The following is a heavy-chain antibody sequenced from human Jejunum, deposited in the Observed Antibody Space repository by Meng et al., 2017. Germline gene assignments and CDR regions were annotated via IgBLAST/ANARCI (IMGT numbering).Heavy chain of an antibody. CDR1: GFTLSDHW. CDR3: ATVGPYDSSNYYAYFQH. D-gene: IGHD3-22*01. Sequence: GGSLRLSCSASGFTLSDHWMHWVRQAPGKGLVWVSRIDSDGSDPTYAESVKGRFTISRDNAKNTLYLQMNSLRDEDTAVYYCATVGPYDSSNYYAYFQHWGQGTLVTVSS. J-gene: IGHJ1*01. V-gene: IGHV3-74*01. CDR2: IDSDGSDP.